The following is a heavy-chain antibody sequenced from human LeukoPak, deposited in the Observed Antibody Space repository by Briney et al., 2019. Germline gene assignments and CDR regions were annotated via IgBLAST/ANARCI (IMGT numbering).Heavy chain of an antibody. V-gene: IGHV3-11*01. J-gene: IGHJ3*02. CDR1: GFTFRDYY. CDR2: ISSSGSTI. D-gene: IGHD2-2*01. Sequence: GSLRLSCAASGFTFRDYYMSWIRQAPGKGLEWVSYISSSGSTIYYADSVKGRFTISRDNAKNSLYLQMNSLRAEDTAVYYCASFCSSTSCYGVNDAFDIWGQGTMVTVSS. CDR3: ASFCSSTSCYGVNDAFDI.